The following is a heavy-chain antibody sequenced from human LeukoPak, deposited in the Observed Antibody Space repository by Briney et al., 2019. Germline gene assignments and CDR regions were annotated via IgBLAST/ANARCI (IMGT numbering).Heavy chain of an antibody. D-gene: IGHD2-15*01. CDR1: GYTFTSYD. CDR3: ARYCSGGSCYSESGMDV. Sequence: GASVKVSCKASGYTFTSYDINWVRQATGQGLEWMGWMNPNSGNTGYAQKFQGRVTMTRNTSISTAYMELSSLRSEDTAVYYCARYCSGGSCYSESGMDVWGQGTTVTVSS. V-gene: IGHV1-8*01. CDR2: MNPNSGNT. J-gene: IGHJ6*02.